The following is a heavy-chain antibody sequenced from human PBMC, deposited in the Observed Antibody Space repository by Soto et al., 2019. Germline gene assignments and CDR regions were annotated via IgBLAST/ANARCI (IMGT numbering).Heavy chain of an antibody. CDR1: GYTFTSYA. V-gene: IGHV1-3*01. D-gene: IGHD6-19*01. Sequence: ASVKVSCKASGYTFTSYAMHWVRQAPGQRLEWMGWINAGNGNTKYSQKFQGRVTITRDTSASTAHMELSSLRSEDTAVYYCARIHSSGWYDAFDIWGQGTMVTVSS. CDR2: INAGNGNT. CDR3: ARIHSSGWYDAFDI. J-gene: IGHJ3*02.